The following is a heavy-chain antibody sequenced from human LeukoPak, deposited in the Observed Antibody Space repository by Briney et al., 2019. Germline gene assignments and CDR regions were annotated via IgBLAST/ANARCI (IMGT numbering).Heavy chain of an antibody. CDR2: IYSGGRT. V-gene: IGHV3-53*01. CDR3: ARPPYGDYGGYFDY. CDR1: GFTVGNNY. Sequence: GGSLRLSCAASGFTVGNNYMNWVRQAPGKGLEWISLIYSGGRTHYADSVKGRFTISRDNAKNSLYLQMNSLRAEDTAVYYCARPPYGDYGGYFDYWGQGTLVTVSS. D-gene: IGHD4-17*01. J-gene: IGHJ4*02.